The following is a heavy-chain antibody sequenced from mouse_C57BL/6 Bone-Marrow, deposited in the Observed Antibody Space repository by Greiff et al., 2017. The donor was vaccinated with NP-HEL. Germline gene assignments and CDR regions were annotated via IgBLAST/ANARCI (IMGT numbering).Heavy chain of an antibody. CDR3: ARENYGNLYYFDY. Sequence: QVQLKQSGAELVRPGTSVKMSCKASGYTFTNYWIGWAKQRPGHGLEWIGDIYPGGGYTNYNEKFKGKATLTADKSSSTAYMQFSSLTSEDSAIYYCARENYGNLYYFDYWGQGTTLTVSS. V-gene: IGHV1-63*01. CDR2: IYPGGGYT. J-gene: IGHJ2*01. D-gene: IGHD2-1*01. CDR1: GYTFTNYW.